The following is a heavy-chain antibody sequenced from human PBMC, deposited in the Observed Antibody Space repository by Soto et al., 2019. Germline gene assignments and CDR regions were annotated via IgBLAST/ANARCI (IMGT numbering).Heavy chain of an antibody. V-gene: IGHV4-39*01. D-gene: IGHD3-22*01. Sequence: ETLSLTCTVSGGSISSGSYYWDWIRQPPGKGLEWIGNIYYSGSTNYNPSLESRVTISVDTSKNQFSLKLSSVTAADTAVYYCARQTDSYYTFDAFDIWGQGTMVTV. CDR2: IYYSGST. CDR3: ARQTDSYYTFDAFDI. CDR1: GGSISSGSYY. J-gene: IGHJ3*02.